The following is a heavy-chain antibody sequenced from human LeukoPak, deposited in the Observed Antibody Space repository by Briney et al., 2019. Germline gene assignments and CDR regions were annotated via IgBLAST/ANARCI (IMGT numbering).Heavy chain of an antibody. CDR3: ARYSSSSGYFDY. CDR1: GGSISSYY. V-gene: IGHV4-59*01. Sequence: SETLSLTCTVSGGSISSYYWSWIRQPPGKGLEWIGHIYYSGSTNYNPSLKSRVTISVDASKNQFSLKLSSVTAADTAVYYCARYSSSSGYFDYWGQGTLVTVSS. D-gene: IGHD6-6*01. J-gene: IGHJ4*02. CDR2: IYYSGST.